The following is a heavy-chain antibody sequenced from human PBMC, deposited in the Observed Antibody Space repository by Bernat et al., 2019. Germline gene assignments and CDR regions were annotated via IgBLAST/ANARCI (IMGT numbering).Heavy chain of an antibody. V-gene: IGHV1-2*04. CDR2: INPNSGGT. Sequence: QVQLVQSGAEVKKPGASVKVSCKASGYTFTGYYMHWVRQAPGQGLEWMGWINPNSGGTNYAQKVQGWVTMTKDTSSSTAYLELGRLGTDETGVYYWARGMGRYSSGWRGDYYYYYGMDVWGQGTTVTVSS. D-gene: IGHD6-19*01. CDR3: ARGMGRYSSGWRGDYYYYYGMDV. J-gene: IGHJ6*02. CDR1: GYTFTGYY.